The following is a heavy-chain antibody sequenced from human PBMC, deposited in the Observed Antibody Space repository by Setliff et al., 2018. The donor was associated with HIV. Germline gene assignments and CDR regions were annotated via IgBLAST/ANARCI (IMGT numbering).Heavy chain of an antibody. CDR2: IRSKVYGETT. D-gene: IGHD3-3*01. J-gene: IGHJ6*03. V-gene: IGHV3-49*04. Sequence: PGGSLRLSCAASGFSFSNFWMHWVRQAPGKGLEWVGLIRSKVYGETTEYAASVQGRVTISREDSKAIAYLQMNSLKAEDTAVYYCSRFRITIFGVPDYYMDVWGKGTSVTVSS. CDR1: GFSFSNFW. CDR3: SRFRITIFGVPDYYMDV.